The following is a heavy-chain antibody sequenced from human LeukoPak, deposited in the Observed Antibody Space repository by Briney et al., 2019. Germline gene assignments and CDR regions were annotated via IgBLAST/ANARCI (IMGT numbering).Heavy chain of an antibody. Sequence: SETLSLTCALSNYPITNDYYWVWIRPPPGQGLECIGQTFHSGIAHYNPCLKGRVTMSVDTSRSQFSVNLNSVTAADTAVYYCGRAGFGTAYNRFYYYMDVWGKGTTVTVSS. D-gene: IGHD3-16*01. CDR3: GRAGFGTAYNRFYYYMDV. CDR2: TFHSGIA. V-gene: IGHV4-38-2*01. CDR1: NYPITNDYY. J-gene: IGHJ6*03.